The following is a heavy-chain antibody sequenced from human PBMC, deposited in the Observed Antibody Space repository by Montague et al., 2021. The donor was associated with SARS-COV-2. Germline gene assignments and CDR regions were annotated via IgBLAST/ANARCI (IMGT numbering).Heavy chain of an antibody. CDR1: GGSISSGSYY. D-gene: IGHD1-26*01. CDR2: IYHSGST. V-gene: IGHV4-39*01. CDR3: ARVKWELSVGNVFDI. Sequence: SETLSLTCTVSGGSISSGSYYWGWIRQPSGKGLEWIGSIYHSGSTYYNPSLKSRVSMSVDTSKNQFSLKLSPVTAADTATYYCARVKWELSVGNVFDIWGQGTMVTVSS. J-gene: IGHJ3*02.